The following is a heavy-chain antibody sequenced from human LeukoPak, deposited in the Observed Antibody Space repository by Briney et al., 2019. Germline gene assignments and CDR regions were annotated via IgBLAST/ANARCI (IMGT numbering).Heavy chain of an antibody. CDR2: INHSGST. Sequence: SETLSLTCAVYGGSFSGYYWSWIRQPPGKGLEWIGEINHSGSTNYNPSLKSQVTISVDTSKNQFSLKLSSVTAADTAVYYCAQLRGYFDLWGRGTLVTVSS. CDR3: AQLRGYFDL. D-gene: IGHD5-24*01. CDR1: GGSFSGYY. V-gene: IGHV4-34*01. J-gene: IGHJ2*01.